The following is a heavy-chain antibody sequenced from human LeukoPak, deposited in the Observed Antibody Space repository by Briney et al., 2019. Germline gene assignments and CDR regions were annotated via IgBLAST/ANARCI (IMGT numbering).Heavy chain of an antibody. J-gene: IGHJ6*03. D-gene: IGHD5-12*01. CDR2: INWNGGST. CDR3: ARVWRGYSGYDAYYYYYMDV. V-gene: IGHV3-20*04. CDR1: GFTFDDYG. Sequence: GGSLRLPCAVSGFTFDDYGMSWVRQAPGEGVGWVSGINWNGGSTGYADSVKGRFTISRDNAKNSLYLQMNSLRAEDTALYYCARVWRGYSGYDAYYYYYMDVWGKGTTVTVSS.